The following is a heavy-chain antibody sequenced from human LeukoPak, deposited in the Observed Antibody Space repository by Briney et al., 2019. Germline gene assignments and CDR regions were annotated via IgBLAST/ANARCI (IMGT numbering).Heavy chain of an antibody. D-gene: IGHD6-6*01. CDR2: ISWNSGSI. CDR1: GFTFDDYA. J-gene: IGHJ4*02. V-gene: IGHV3-9*01. Sequence: GRSLRLSCAASGFTFDDYAMPWVRQAPGKGLEWVSGISWNSGSIGYADSVKGRFTISRDNAKNSLYLQMNSLRAEDTAVYYCARARSTSSTPDYWGQGTLVTVSS. CDR3: ARARSTSSTPDY.